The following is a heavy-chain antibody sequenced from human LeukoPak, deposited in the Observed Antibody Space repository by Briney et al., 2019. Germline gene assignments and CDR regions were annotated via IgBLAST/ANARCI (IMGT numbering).Heavy chain of an antibody. V-gene: IGHV1-69*05. J-gene: IGHJ4*02. D-gene: IGHD2-2*01. CDR3: ARDQGYCSSTSCPGE. CDR1: GGTFSSYA. Sequence: SVKVSCKASGGTFSSYAISWVRQAPGQGLEWMGRIIPIFGTANYAQKFQGRVTITTDESTSTAYMELSSLRSEDTAVYYCARDQGYCSSTSCPGEWGQGTLVTVSS. CDR2: IIPIFGTA.